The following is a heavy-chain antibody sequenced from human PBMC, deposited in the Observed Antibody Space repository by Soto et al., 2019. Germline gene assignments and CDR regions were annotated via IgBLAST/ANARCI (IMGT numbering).Heavy chain of an antibody. V-gene: IGHV4-39*01. J-gene: IGHJ5*02. CDR2: MYYSGST. CDR1: GGSISSSSQY. D-gene: IGHD5-12*01. CDR3: ARHVSDGYNYVWFDP. Sequence: SETLSLTCTVSGGSISSSSQYWGWIRQPPGKGLEWIATMYYSGSTYYNPSLRGRVTISVDTSKNQFSLKLRSVTAADTAVYYCARHVSDGYNYVWFDPWGQGTLVT.